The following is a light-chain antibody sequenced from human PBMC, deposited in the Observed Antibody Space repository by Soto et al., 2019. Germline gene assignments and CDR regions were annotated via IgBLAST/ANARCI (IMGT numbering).Light chain of an antibody. CDR2: DAS. J-gene: IGKJ1*01. Sequence: EIVLTQSPATLSLSPGERATLSCRASQSVSSYLAWYQEKVGQAPRLLIYDASNRATGIPARISGSGSGTDLNLTISSLEPEDLAVASTWTFGQGTNVEIK. V-gene: IGKV3-11*01. CDR1: QSVSSY. CDR3: WT.